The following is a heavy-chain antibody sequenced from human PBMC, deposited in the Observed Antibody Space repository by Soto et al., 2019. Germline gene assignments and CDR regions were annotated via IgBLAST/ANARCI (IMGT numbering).Heavy chain of an antibody. Sequence: GESLKISCKGSGYSFTSYWISWVRQMPGKGLEWMGRIDPSDSYTNYSPSFQGHVTISADKSISTACLQWSSLKASDTAMYYCARHVRTTLNPDYFDYWGQGTLVTVSS. J-gene: IGHJ4*02. CDR1: GYSFTSYW. CDR2: IDPSDSYT. CDR3: ARHVRTTLNPDYFDY. V-gene: IGHV5-10-1*01.